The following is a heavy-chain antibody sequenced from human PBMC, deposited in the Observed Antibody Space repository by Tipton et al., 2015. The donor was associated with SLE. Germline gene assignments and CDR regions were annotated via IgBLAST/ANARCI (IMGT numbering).Heavy chain of an antibody. J-gene: IGHJ4*02. CDR2: IYHSGGT. V-gene: IGHV4-30-2*01. Sequence: TLSLTCAVTGGSISSGGYSWIWIRHPPGKTPEWIGYIYHSGGTYQNPSLTSRVTMSVDKSKNQFSLDLSSVTAADTAVYYCARGIAVATPGYWGQGTLVTVSS. D-gene: IGHD6-19*01. CDR3: ARGIAVATPGY. CDR1: GGSISSGGYS.